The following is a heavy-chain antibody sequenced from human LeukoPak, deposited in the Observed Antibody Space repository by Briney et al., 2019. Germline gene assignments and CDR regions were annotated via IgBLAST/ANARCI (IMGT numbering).Heavy chain of an antibody. D-gene: IGHD2/OR15-2a*01. J-gene: IGHJ4*02. Sequence: GGSLRLSCAASGNYWMHWVRQVPGKGLVWVSHINSDGSWTSYADSVKGRFTISKDNAKNTVYLQINSLRAEDTAVYYCVSFYETYWGRGTLVTVSS. CDR3: VSFYETY. CDR1: GNYW. V-gene: IGHV3-74*01. CDR2: INSDGSWT.